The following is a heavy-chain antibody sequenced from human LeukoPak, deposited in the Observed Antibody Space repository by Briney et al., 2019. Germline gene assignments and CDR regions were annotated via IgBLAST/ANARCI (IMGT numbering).Heavy chain of an antibody. D-gene: IGHD3-22*01. CDR2: IYYSGST. V-gene: IGHV4-30-4*01. J-gene: IGHJ3*02. CDR1: GGSISSGDYY. CDR3: AGDRSYYDSSGYWGYDAFDI. Sequence: PSQTLSLTCTVSGGSISSGDYYWSWIRQPPGKGLEWIGYIYYSGSTYYNPSLKSRVTMSVDTSKNQFSLKLSSVTAADTAVYYCAGDRSYYDSSGYWGYDAFDIWGQGTMVTVSS.